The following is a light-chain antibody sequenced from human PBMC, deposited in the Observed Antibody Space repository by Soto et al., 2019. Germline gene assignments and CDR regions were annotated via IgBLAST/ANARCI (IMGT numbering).Light chain of an antibody. CDR3: FSYTTSTDYV. J-gene: IGLJ1*01. CDR2: EVS. V-gene: IGLV2-14*01. CDR1: GSYVGGYNY. Sequence: SSLAHPPSAAWSPGRSITISCSGTGSYVGGYNYVSWYQLHPGKAPKLMIYEVSNRPSGISNRFSASKSGNTASLTISGLQAEEEADYYCFSYTTSTDYVFGTGTKVTVL.